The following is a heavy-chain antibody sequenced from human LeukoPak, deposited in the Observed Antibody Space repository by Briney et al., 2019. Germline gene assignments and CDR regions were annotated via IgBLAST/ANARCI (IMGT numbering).Heavy chain of an antibody. D-gene: IGHD4-17*01. J-gene: IGHJ3*02. Sequence: PGGSLRLSCAASGFTFSSYSMNWVRQAPGKGLEWVSSISSSSSYIYYADSVKGRFTISRDNAKNSLYLQMISLRAEDTAVYYCARDGGSGYGDYSYDAFDIWGQGTMVTVSS. CDR3: ARDGGSGYGDYSYDAFDI. CDR2: ISSSSSYI. V-gene: IGHV3-21*01. CDR1: GFTFSSYS.